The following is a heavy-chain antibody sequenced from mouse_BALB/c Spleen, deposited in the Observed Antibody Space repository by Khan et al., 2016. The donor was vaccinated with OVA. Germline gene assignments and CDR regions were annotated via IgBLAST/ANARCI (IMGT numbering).Heavy chain of an antibody. V-gene: IGHV5-6*01. CDR3: TRLAYYYDSEGFAY. CDR2: VSTGGGYT. Sequence: KPPGSLNISCPDSGFTFTTHCMSWLRSTPDKRLECVATVSTGGGYTYYPDSVKGRFTISRDNAKNTLYLQMSGLKSEDTAMFYCTRLAYYYDSEGFAYGGQGTLVTVSA. D-gene: IGHD1-1*01. J-gene: IGHJ3*01. CDR1: GFTFTTHC.